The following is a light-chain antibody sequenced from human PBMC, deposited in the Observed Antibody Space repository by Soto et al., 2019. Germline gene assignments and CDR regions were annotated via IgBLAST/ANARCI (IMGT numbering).Light chain of an antibody. CDR3: QQYNSLWT. V-gene: IGKV1-5*01. CDR2: AAS. J-gene: IGKJ1*01. Sequence: DIQMMQSPATLSASVGERVTITCRASQSISSWLAWYQQKPGKAPKLLIYAASSLESGVPSRFSGSGSGTEFTLTISSLQPDDFATYYCQQYNSLWTFGQGTKVEIK. CDR1: QSISSW.